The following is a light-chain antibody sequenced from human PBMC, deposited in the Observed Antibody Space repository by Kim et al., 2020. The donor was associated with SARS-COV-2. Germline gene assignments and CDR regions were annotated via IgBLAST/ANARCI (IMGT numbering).Light chain of an antibody. Sequence: EIVLTQSPGTLSLSPGERATLSCRASESISSSYLGWYQQKPGQAPRLLIFGASNRATDIPDRFSGSGSGTDFTLTISRLEPEDFAVYYCQQYGSFSWAFGQGTKVDIK. CDR3: QQYGSFSWA. CDR1: ESISSSY. V-gene: IGKV3-20*01. CDR2: GAS. J-gene: IGKJ1*01.